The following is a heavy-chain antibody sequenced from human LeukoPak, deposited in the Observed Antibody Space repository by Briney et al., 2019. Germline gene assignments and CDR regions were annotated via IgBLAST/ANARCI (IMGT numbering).Heavy chain of an antibody. CDR3: ARGSRQWLVPDFDY. D-gene: IGHD6-19*01. V-gene: IGHV3-7*01. CDR2: IKQDGSEK. J-gene: IGHJ4*02. Sequence: GGSLRLSCAASGFTFSSYWMSWVRQAPGKGLEWGANIKQDGSEKYYVDSVKGRFTISRDNAKNSLYLQMNSLRAEDTAVYYCARGSRQWLVPDFDYWRQRTLVTVSS. CDR1: GFTFSSYW.